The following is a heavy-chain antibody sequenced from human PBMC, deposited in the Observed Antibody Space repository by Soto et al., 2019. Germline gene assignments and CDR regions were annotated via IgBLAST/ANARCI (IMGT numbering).Heavy chain of an antibody. D-gene: IGHD3-22*01. Sequence: GGSLRLSCAASGFTFSSYWMSWVGQAPGKWLEWVANIKPDGSQKWYVDSVKGRFTISRDNAKNSLYLQMNSLRAEDTAVYYCARDLYYDSSGSQGRDYFDYWGQGTLVTVSS. CDR1: GFTFSSYW. CDR3: ARDLYYDSSGSQGRDYFDY. V-gene: IGHV3-7*01. CDR2: IKPDGSQK. J-gene: IGHJ4*02.